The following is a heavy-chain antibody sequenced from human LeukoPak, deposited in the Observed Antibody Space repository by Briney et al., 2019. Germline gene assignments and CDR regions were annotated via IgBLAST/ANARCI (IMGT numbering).Heavy chain of an antibody. CDR2: IYYSGST. J-gene: IGHJ3*02. Sequence: SETLSLTCTVSGGSISSYYWGWIRQPPGKGLEWIGSIYYSGSTYYNPSLKSRVTISVDTSKNQFSLKLSSVTAADTAVYYCARHRSYSSGWYLWGAFDIWGQGTMVTVSS. CDR3: ARHRSYSSGWYLWGAFDI. V-gene: IGHV4-39*01. D-gene: IGHD6-19*01. CDR1: GGSISSYY.